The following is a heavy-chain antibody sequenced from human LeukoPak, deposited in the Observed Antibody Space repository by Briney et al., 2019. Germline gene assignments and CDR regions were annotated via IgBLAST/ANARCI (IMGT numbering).Heavy chain of an antibody. J-gene: IGHJ4*02. Sequence: ASVKVSCKASGYTFTSYGISRVRQAPGQGLEWMGLISAYNGNTNYAQKLQGRVTMTTDTSTSTAYMELRSLRSDDTAVYYCARSRDYYGSGSSPPDYWGQGTLVTVSS. V-gene: IGHV1-18*04. CDR2: ISAYNGNT. CDR3: ARSRDYYGSGSSPPDY. CDR1: GYTFTSYG. D-gene: IGHD3-10*01.